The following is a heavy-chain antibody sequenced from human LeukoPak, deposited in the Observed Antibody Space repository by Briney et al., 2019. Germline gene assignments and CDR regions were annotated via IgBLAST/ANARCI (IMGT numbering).Heavy chain of an antibody. CDR2: IIPIFGTA. Sequence: SVKVSCKASGGTFSSYAISWVRQAPGQGLEWMGGIIPIFGTANYAQKFQGRVTITTDESTSTAYMELSSLRSEDTAVYYCARVVTYSSSRYWFDPWGQGTLVTVSS. CDR1: GGTFSSYA. V-gene: IGHV1-69*05. D-gene: IGHD6-13*01. CDR3: ARVVTYSSSRYWFDP. J-gene: IGHJ5*02.